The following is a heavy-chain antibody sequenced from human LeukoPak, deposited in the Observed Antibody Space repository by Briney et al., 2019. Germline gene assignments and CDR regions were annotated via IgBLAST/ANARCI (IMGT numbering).Heavy chain of an antibody. Sequence: GGSLRLSCAASGFTFSSYSMNWVRQAPGKGLEWVSSISSSSSYIYYADSVKGRFTISRDNAKNSLYLQMNSLRAEDTALYYCARQSIDSGPVAVWGQGTLVTVSS. CDR3: ARQSIDSGPVAV. V-gene: IGHV3-21*04. J-gene: IGHJ4*02. CDR1: GFTFSSYS. D-gene: IGHD6-19*01. CDR2: ISSSSSYI.